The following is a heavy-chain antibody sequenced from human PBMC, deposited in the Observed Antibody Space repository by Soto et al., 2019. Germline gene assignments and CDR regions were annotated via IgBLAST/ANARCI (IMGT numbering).Heavy chain of an antibody. J-gene: IGHJ4*02. CDR2: IYYSGST. CDR3: ASHDYGGFGL. D-gene: IGHD4-17*01. Sequence: QLQLQESGPGLVKPSETLSLTCTVSGGSISRSSYYWGWIRQPPGKGLEWIGSIYYSGSTYYTPSLKIRVTISVDTSNTQFSLKLSSVTAADTAVYYCASHDYGGFGLWGQGTLVTVSS. CDR1: GGSISRSSYY. V-gene: IGHV4-39*01.